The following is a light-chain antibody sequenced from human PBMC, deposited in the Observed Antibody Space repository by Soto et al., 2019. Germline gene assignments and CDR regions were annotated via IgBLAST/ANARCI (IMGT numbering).Light chain of an antibody. CDR3: QSYGSSLSGPYV. CDR2: GNS. CDR1: SSNIGAGYD. J-gene: IGLJ1*01. Sequence: QSVLTQPPSVSGAPGQRVTISCTGSSSNIGAGYDVHWYQQLPGTAPKLLIYGNSNRPSGVPDRFSGSKSGTSASLAITGLQAEDEADYYCQSYGSSLSGPYVFGPGTKVTVL. V-gene: IGLV1-40*01.